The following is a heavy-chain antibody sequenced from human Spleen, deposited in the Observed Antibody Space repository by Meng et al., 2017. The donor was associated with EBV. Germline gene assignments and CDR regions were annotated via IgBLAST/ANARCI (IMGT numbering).Heavy chain of an antibody. CDR2: INDSSRYT. D-gene: IGHD3-10*01. CDR1: GFPFNNYA. J-gene: IGHJ4*02. V-gene: IGHV3-23*04. CDR3: ASGGYYAPLDH. Sequence: EGELVGAGGGLVQPGGSLRLSCAASGFPFNNYAMAWVRQTPGKGLEWVSDINDSSRYTSYADSVKGRFTISRDNSRNTLYLQMNSLRVEDTAVYYCASGGYYAPLDHWGQGALVTASS.